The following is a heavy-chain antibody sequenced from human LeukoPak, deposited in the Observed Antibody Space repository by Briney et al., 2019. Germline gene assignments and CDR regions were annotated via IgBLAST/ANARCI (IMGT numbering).Heavy chain of an antibody. J-gene: IGHJ3*02. Sequence: ASVKVSCKSTGYSFTTYGITWVRQAPGQGLEWMGWISTDNGDTNYAQKLQGRVTMTTDTSTSTAYMELRSLRSDDTAVYYCARDLGATLAAAGPYDAFDIWGQGTMVTVSP. CDR1: GYSFTTYG. V-gene: IGHV1-18*01. D-gene: IGHD6-13*01. CDR2: ISTDNGDT. CDR3: ARDLGATLAAAGPYDAFDI.